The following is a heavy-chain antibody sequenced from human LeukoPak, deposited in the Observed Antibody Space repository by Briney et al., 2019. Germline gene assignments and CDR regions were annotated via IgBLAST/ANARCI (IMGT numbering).Heavy chain of an antibody. Sequence: AGGSLRLSCAASGFTFSSYWMSWVRQAPGKGLEWVANIKEDGSEKYYVDSVKGRFTISRDNAKNSLYLQMNSLRAEDTALYYCAKDMRDSGYDPIDYWGQGTLVTVSS. D-gene: IGHD5-12*01. CDR2: IKEDGSEK. CDR1: GFTFSSYW. CDR3: AKDMRDSGYDPIDY. V-gene: IGHV3-7*03. J-gene: IGHJ4*02.